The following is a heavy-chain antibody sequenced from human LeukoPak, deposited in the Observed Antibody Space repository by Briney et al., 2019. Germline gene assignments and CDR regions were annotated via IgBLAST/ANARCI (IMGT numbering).Heavy chain of an antibody. CDR3: AKDVYGSGIDFYMDV. J-gene: IGHJ6*03. Sequence: GGSLRLSCAASGFTFNNFGMHWVRQAPGKGLAWVSFLRFDGSNQDYAHSVKGRFTLSRDNSKNTLYLQMNSLRSEDTAVYYCAKDVYGSGIDFYMDVWGKGTTVTIS. CDR1: GFTFNNFG. CDR2: LRFDGSNQ. V-gene: IGHV3-30*02. D-gene: IGHD3-10*01.